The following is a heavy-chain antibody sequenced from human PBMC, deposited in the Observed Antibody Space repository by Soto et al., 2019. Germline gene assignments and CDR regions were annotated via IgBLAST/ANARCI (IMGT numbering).Heavy chain of an antibody. CDR1: GFTFSNYW. CDR3: ARSGREVDV. CDR2: IKADGSEK. D-gene: IGHD5-12*01. V-gene: IGHV3-7*01. J-gene: IGHJ6*02. Sequence: EVQLVESGGGLVQPGGSLRLSCAVSGFTFSNYWMTWVRQAPGKGLEWVANIKADGSEKHYVDSVKGRFTISRDNAENSLYLQMNSLRAEDTAVYYCARSGREVDVWGQGTTVTVSS.